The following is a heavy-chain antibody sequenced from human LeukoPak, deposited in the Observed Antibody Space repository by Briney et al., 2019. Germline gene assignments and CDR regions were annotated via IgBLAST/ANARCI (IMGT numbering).Heavy chain of an antibody. Sequence: ASVKVSCKASGGTFSNYAISWVRQAPGQGLEWMGGIITNYGTTNYAQKYQGRVTITADESTTTVYMELSSRRSEDTAVYYCARPRTYYDFWRGYPPFDYWGQGTLVTVSS. J-gene: IGHJ4*02. CDR1: GGTFSNYA. CDR3: ARPRTYYDFWRGYPPFDY. CDR2: IITNYGTT. V-gene: IGHV1-69*13. D-gene: IGHD3-3*01.